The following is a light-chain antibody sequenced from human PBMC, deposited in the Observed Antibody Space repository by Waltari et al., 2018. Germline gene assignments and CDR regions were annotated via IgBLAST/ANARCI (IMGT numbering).Light chain of an antibody. CDR1: SSDVGGFNY. V-gene: IGLV2-11*01. Sequence: QSALTQPRSVSGSPGQSVPISCTGTSSDVGGFNYFSWSQQHPGKAPKLMIYDVSKRPSGVPDRFSGSKSGNTASLTISGLQAEDEADYYCCSYAGSYVVFGGGTKLTVL. CDR3: CSYAGSYVV. J-gene: IGLJ2*01. CDR2: DVS.